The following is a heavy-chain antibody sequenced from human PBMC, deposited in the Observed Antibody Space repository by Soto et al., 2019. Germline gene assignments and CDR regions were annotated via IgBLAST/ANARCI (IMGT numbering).Heavy chain of an antibody. J-gene: IGHJ4*02. Sequence: PSETLSLTCTVSGGSVSNSNYYWGWIRQSPGKGLEWIGSVYYRGRSYSKSSVKSRVTISVDTSKNRFSLNLNSVTASDTAVYFCVSQRNSLLTQDHFDYWGPGDLVTVSS. CDR1: GGSVSNSNYY. CDR2: VYYRGRS. D-gene: IGHD1-26*01. V-gene: IGHV4-39*01. CDR3: VSQRNSLLTQDHFDY.